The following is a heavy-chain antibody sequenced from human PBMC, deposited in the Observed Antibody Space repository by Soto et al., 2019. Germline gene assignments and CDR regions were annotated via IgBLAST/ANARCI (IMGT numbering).Heavy chain of an antibody. CDR3: ALIAVAGTNDY. Sequence: GGSLRLSCEASEFTFNSHWMHWVRQAPGKGLVWVAHINHDGSATTYADPVKGRFTISRDNAKNTLYLQMNSLRAEDTAVYYCALIAVAGTNDYWGQGTLVTVSS. V-gene: IGHV3-74*03. CDR2: INHDGSAT. D-gene: IGHD6-19*01. J-gene: IGHJ4*02. CDR1: EFTFNSHW.